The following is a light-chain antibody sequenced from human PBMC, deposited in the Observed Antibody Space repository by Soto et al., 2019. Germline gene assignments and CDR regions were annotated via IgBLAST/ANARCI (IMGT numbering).Light chain of an antibody. J-gene: IGLJ2*01. V-gene: IGLV2-11*01. CDR3: SSYAGSYTLV. Sequence: QSALTQPRTVSGSPGQSVTISCTGTSNDVGGYNFVSWYQQHPGKVPKLFIYDVSRRPSGVPDRFSGSKSGNTASLTISGLQAEDAADYYCSSYAGSYTLVFGGGTKVTVL. CDR2: DVS. CDR1: SNDVGGYNF.